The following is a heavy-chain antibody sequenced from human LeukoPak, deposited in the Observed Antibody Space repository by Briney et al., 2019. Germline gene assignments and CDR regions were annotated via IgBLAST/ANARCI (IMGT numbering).Heavy chain of an antibody. J-gene: IGHJ4*02. Sequence: SYDGSNKYYADSVKGRFPISRDNSKNTLYLQMNSLRAEDTAVHYCARDVAAAGGYYFDYWGQGTLVTVSS. CDR2: SYDGSNK. CDR3: ARDVAAAGGYYFDY. V-gene: IGHV3-30-3*01. D-gene: IGHD6-13*01.